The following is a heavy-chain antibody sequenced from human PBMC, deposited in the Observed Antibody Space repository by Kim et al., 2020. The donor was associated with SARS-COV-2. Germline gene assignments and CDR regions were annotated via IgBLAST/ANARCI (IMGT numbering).Heavy chain of an antibody. CDR1: GFSLSTSGMC. CDR3: ARIPPYYDILTGYSRGVGYFDY. J-gene: IGHJ4*02. Sequence: SGPTLVKPTQTLTLTCTFSGFSLSTSGMCVSWIRQPPGKALEWLALIDWDDDKYYSTSLKTRLTISKDTSKNQVVLTMTNMDPVDTATYYCARIPPYYDILTGYSRGVGYFDYWGQGTLVTVSS. CDR2: IDWDDDK. V-gene: IGHV2-70*01. D-gene: IGHD3-9*01.